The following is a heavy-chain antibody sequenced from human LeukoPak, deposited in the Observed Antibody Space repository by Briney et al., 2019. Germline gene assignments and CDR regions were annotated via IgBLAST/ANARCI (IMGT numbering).Heavy chain of an antibody. Sequence: SETLSLTCTVSGVSISGYYWSWIRQPPGKGLEWIGYIYYSRSTNYDPSLKSRVNITVDTSKNQFSLKLSSVTAADTAVYCCARDKKGELPDYWGQGTLVTVSS. CDR2: IYYSRST. CDR3: ARDKKGELPDY. D-gene: IGHD1-26*01. V-gene: IGHV4-59*01. CDR1: GVSISGYY. J-gene: IGHJ4*02.